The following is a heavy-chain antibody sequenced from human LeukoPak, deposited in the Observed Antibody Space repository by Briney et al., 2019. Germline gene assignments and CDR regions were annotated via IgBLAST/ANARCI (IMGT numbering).Heavy chain of an antibody. CDR2: ISVYNGNT. D-gene: IGHD2-2*01. CDR3: ARDPCSSTSCPP. V-gene: IGHV1-18*01. CDR1: GFTFTTYG. J-gene: IGHJ5*02. Sequence: ASVKVSCKASGFTFTTYGISWLRQAPGQGLEWMGWISVYNGNTNYAQKFQGRVTMTTDTSTTTAYMELRSLRSDDTAVYYCARDPCSSTSCPPWGQGTLVTVSS.